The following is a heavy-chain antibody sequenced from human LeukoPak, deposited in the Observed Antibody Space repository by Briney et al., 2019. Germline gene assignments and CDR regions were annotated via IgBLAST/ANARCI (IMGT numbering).Heavy chain of an antibody. V-gene: IGHV5-51*01. CDR3: ASSVLLWFGEAAFDI. CDR1: GYSVTSYW. CDR2: IFPGDSDT. Sequence: GESLKISCKGSGYSVTSYWIGWVRQMPGKGLEWMGIIFPGDSDTRYSPSVQGQVTISADKSISTPYLQWSSLKASDTAMYYCASSVLLWFGEAAFDIWGQGTMVTVSS. D-gene: IGHD3-10*01. J-gene: IGHJ3*02.